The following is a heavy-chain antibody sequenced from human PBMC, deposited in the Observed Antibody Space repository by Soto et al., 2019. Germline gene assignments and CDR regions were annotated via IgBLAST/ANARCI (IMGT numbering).Heavy chain of an antibody. CDR3: AREVVSPATSDAFDL. Sequence: QVQLQESGPGLVKPSQTLSLTCTVSGGSISSNNYFWSWIRPHPGTGLEWIGYISYTGSAYYSPCPESRVTISVNTSKNQFSLRLNSVTAADTSMSYCAREVVSPATSDAFDLWGQGTMVTVSS. CDR1: GGSISSNNYF. CDR2: ISYTGSA. V-gene: IGHV4-31*03. J-gene: IGHJ3*01. D-gene: IGHD1-26*01.